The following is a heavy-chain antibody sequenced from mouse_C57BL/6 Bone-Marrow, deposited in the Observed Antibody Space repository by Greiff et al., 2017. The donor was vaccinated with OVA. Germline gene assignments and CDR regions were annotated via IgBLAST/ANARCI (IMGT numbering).Heavy chain of an antibody. Sequence: EVQRVESGGGLVKPGGSLKLSCAASGFTFSDYGMHWVRQAPEKGLEWVAYISSGSSTIYYADTVKGRFTISRDNAKNTLFLQMTSLRSEDTAMYYCARENLIYYYGSSLLDWYFDVWGTGTTVTVSS. CDR1: GFTFSDYG. D-gene: IGHD1-1*01. V-gene: IGHV5-17*01. J-gene: IGHJ1*03. CDR3: ARENLIYYYGSSLLDWYFDV. CDR2: ISSGSSTI.